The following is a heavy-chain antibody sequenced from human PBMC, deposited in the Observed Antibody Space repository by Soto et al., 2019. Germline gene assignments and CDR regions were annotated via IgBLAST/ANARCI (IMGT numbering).Heavy chain of an antibody. Sequence: QLQLQESGSGLVKPSQTLSLTCAVSGGSISSGGYSWSWIRQPPGKGLEWIGYLYHSGSTYYNPSLKSRVTISVDRSKTQFSLKLSSVTAADTAVYYCARVWGYSYGLASDIWGQGTMVTVSS. CDR1: GGSISSGGYS. D-gene: IGHD5-18*01. CDR2: LYHSGST. V-gene: IGHV4-30-2*01. J-gene: IGHJ3*02. CDR3: ARVWGYSYGLASDI.